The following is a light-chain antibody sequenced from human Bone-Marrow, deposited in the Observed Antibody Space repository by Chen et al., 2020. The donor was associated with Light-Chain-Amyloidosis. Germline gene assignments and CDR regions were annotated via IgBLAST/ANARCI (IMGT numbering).Light chain of an antibody. CDR1: SSDVGGYDY. J-gene: IGLJ3*02. CDR2: DVS. Sequence: QFALAQPRSMSGSPGQSVAISCTGTSSDVGGYDYVSWYQQHPGKAPKFMIYDVSKRPSGVPDRFSGSKSGNTASLTISGLQAEDEADYYCCSYAGSYTWVFGGGTKLTVL. CDR3: CSYAGSYTWV. V-gene: IGLV2-11*01.